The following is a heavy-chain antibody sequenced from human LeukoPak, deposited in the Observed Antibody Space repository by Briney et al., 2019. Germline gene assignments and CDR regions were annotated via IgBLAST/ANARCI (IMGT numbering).Heavy chain of an antibody. CDR2: ILGSGGGT. CDR3: ATTPGAYYYYHMDV. Sequence: GGSLRLSCAASGFTFSSYAMSWVRQAPGKGLEWVSAILGSGGGTYYTDSVKGRFTNSRDNSKNTLYLQMNSLRAEDTAVYYCATTPGAYYYYHMDVWGQGTTVTVSS. D-gene: IGHD3-10*01. CDR1: GFTFSSYA. V-gene: IGHV3-23*01. J-gene: IGHJ6*02.